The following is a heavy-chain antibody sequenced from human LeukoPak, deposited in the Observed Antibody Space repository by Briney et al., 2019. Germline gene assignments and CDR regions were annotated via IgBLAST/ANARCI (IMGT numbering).Heavy chain of an antibody. CDR2: ISAYNGNT. CDR1: GYTFTSYG. J-gene: IGHJ4*02. V-gene: IGHV1-18*01. Sequence: ASVKVSCKASGYTFTSYGISWVRQAPGQGLEWMGWISAYNGNTNYAQKLQGRVTMTTDTSTSTAYMELRSLRSDDTAVYYCAREHITGYSSSWYPDYWGQGTLVTVSS. D-gene: IGHD6-13*01. CDR3: AREHITGYSSSWYPDY.